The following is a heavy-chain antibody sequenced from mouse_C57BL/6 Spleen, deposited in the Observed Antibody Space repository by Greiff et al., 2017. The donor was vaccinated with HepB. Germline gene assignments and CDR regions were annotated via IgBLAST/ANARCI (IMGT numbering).Heavy chain of an antibody. V-gene: IGHV1-53*01. CDR1: GYTLTSYW. D-gene: IGHD2-4*01. Sequence: VQLQQSGTELVKPGASVKLSCKASGYTLTSYWMHWVKQRPGQGLEWIGNINPSNGGTNYNEKFKSKATLTVDKSSSTAYMQLSSLTSEDSAVYYCASPIYYDYQYYFDYWGQGTTLTVSS. J-gene: IGHJ2*01. CDR3: ASPIYYDYQYYFDY. CDR2: INPSNGGT.